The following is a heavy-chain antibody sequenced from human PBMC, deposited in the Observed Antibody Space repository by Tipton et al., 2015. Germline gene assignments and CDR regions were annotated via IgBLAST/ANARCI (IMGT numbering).Heavy chain of an antibody. V-gene: IGHV4-59*01. D-gene: IGHD5-18*01. J-gene: IGHJ4*02. CDR2: IYYSGNT. CDR1: GGSITSDY. CDR3: ARDDSALDS. Sequence: TLSLTCTVSGGSITSDYWSWIRQPPGKGLEWIGYIYYSGNTFYNPSLKSRVTISVDTSKNQFSLKLSSVTAADTAMYYCARDDSALDSWGQGTLVTVSS.